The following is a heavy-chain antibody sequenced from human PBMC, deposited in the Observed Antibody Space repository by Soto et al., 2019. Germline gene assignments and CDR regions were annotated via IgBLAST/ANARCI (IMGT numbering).Heavy chain of an antibody. V-gene: IGHV3-74*01. D-gene: IGHD3-10*01. CDR2: INSDGSST. CDR1: GFTFSSYG. Sequence: PGGSLRLSCASSGFTFSSYGMHWVRQAPGKGLVWVSRINSDGSSTSYADSVKGRFTISRDNAKNTLYLQMNSLRAEDTAVYYCARESKKLLWFGELSSWVQGTLVTVSS. CDR3: ARESKKLLWFGELSS. J-gene: IGHJ4*02.